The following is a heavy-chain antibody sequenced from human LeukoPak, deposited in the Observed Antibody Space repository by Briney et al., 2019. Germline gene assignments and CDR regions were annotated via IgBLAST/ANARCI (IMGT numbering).Heavy chain of an antibody. D-gene: IGHD5-18*01. J-gene: IGHJ4*02. CDR3: ARDLRGYSSGKNFDY. CDR2: ISAYNGNT. V-gene: IGHV1-18*01. Sequence: ASVKVCCKASGYTFTRYGVSWVRQAPGQGLEWMGWISAYNGNTNYAQKLQGRVTMTTDTSTSTAYMELRSLRSDDTAVYYCARDLRGYSSGKNFDYWGQGTLVTVSS. CDR1: GYTFTRYG.